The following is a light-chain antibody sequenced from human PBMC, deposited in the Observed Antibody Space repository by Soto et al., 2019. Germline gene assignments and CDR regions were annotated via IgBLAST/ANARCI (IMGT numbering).Light chain of an antibody. CDR1: QGFGNY. Sequence: DFQMTQSPSPLSASVGDRVTITCRASQGFGNYLAWYQQKPGTVPKLLIYSASTLQSGVPSRFSGSGSGTDFAVTISSLQPEDVATYYCQKYNSAPPTFGQGTKVEIK. CDR3: QKYNSAPPT. CDR2: SAS. J-gene: IGKJ1*01. V-gene: IGKV1-27*01.